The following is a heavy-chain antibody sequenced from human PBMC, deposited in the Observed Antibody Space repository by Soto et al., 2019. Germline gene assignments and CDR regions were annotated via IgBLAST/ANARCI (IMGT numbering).Heavy chain of an antibody. CDR3: ARVGQYYYGMDV. J-gene: IGHJ6*02. CDR1: GYTFTTYV. CDR2: INAGNDNT. D-gene: IGHD3-3*01. V-gene: IGHV1-3*01. Sequence: QVQLVQSGAEVKKPGASVKVSCKASGYTFTTYVMHWVRQAPGQRLEWMGWINAGNDNTKYSQKFQGRVTIIRDTAASTVYTELSSLSSEDAAVYYCARVGQYYYGMDVWGQGTTVSVPS.